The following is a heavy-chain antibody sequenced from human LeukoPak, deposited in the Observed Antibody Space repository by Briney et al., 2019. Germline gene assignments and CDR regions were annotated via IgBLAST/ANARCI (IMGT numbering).Heavy chain of an antibody. Sequence: ASVKVSCKASGYTFTSYGISWVRQAPGQGLEWMGWISAYNGNTNYAQKLQGRVTMTTDTSTSTAYMELRSLRSDDTAVYYCARDKARSLSPRRAFDIWGQGTVVTVSS. V-gene: IGHV1-18*01. D-gene: IGHD3-16*02. CDR2: ISAYNGNT. CDR3: ARDKARSLSPRRAFDI. CDR1: GYTFTSYG. J-gene: IGHJ3*02.